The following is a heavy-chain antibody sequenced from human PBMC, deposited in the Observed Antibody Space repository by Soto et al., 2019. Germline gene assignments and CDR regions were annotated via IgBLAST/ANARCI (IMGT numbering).Heavy chain of an antibody. V-gene: IGHV3-74*01. J-gene: IGHJ6*04. D-gene: IGHD3-10*01. CDR3: ARGWFGPDV. CDR1: GFTFSGRS. Sequence: EVQLVESGGGLVQPGGSLRLSCAASGFTFSGRSMHWVRQAPGKGLVWVSGIDNAGTDSTYADSVKGRFTSSRDNAKKTLYRQKNSLRVEDTGVYYCARGWFGPDVWGKGTTVTVSS. CDR2: IDNAGTDS.